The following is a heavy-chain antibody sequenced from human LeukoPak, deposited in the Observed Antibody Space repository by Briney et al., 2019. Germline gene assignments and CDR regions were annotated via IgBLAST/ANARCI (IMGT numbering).Heavy chain of an antibody. D-gene: IGHD6-13*01. CDR3: ASLPPGGWQLVEWYFDL. Sequence: SETLSLTCTVSGGSISSSSYYWGWIRQPPGKGLEWIGSIFYSGSTYYNPSLKSRVTISVDTSKNQFSLKLSSVTAADTAVYYCASLPPGGWQLVEWYFDLWGRGTLVAVSS. J-gene: IGHJ2*01. V-gene: IGHV4-39*07. CDR2: IFYSGST. CDR1: GGSISSSSYY.